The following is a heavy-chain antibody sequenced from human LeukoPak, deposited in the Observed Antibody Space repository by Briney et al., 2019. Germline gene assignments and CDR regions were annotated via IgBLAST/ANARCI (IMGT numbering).Heavy chain of an antibody. J-gene: IGHJ4*02. CDR3: AGPPRPEMNGWYLY. CDR2: IYYSGTT. CDR1: GGSISRYY. V-gene: IGHV4-59*08. D-gene: IGHD6-19*01. Sequence: PSETLSLTCTVSGGSISRYYWGWIRQPPGKGLEWIGYIYYSGTTNYNPSLKSRVTMSVDTSKNQFSLKLSSVTAADTAVYYCAGPPRPEMNGWYLYWGQGTLVTVSS.